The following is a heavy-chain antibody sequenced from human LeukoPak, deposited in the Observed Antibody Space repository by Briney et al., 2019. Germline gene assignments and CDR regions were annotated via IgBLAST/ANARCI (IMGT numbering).Heavy chain of an antibody. J-gene: IGHJ6*03. CDR3: AKTYSSSRAHYYYYYYMDV. V-gene: IGHV3-21*04. CDR1: GFTFSSYS. Sequence: GGSLRLSCAASGFTFSSYSMNGVRQAPGKGLEWVSSISSSSSYIYYADSVKGRFTISRDNSKNTLYLQMNSLRAEDTAIYYCAKTYSSSRAHYYYYYYMDVWGKGTTVTISS. CDR2: ISSSSSYI. D-gene: IGHD6-13*01.